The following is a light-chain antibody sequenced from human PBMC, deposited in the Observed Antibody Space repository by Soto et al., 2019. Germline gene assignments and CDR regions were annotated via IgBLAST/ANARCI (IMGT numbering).Light chain of an antibody. CDR3: SSHTSSSIVL. J-gene: IGLJ2*01. CDR1: SSDVGGYDY. Sequence: QSVLTQPASVSGSPGQSITISCTGTSSDVGGYDYVSWYQQHPGKPPKLMIYDVTNRPSGVSNRFSGSKSGNTASLTISGLQAEDEADYYCSSHTSSSIVLFGGGTQLTVL. CDR2: DVT. V-gene: IGLV2-14*01.